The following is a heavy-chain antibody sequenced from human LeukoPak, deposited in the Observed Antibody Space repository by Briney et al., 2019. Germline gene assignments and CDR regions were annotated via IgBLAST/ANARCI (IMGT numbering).Heavy chain of an antibody. CDR1: GYTFTGYY. CDR2: INPNSGGT. CDR3: AREVDSSSWYYP. J-gene: IGHJ5*02. V-gene: IGHV1-2*02. D-gene: IGHD6-13*01. Sequence: ASVKVSCKASGYTFTGYYMHWVRQAPGQGLERMGWINPNSGGTNYAQKFQGRVTMTRDTSISTAYMELSRLRSDDTAVYYCAREVDSSSWYYPWGQGTLVTVSS.